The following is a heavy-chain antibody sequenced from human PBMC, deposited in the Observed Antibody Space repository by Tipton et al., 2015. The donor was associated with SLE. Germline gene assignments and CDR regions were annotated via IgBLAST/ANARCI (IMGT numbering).Heavy chain of an antibody. CDR2: INHSGST. Sequence: GLVKPSETLSLTCAVYGGSFSGYYWSWIRQPPGKGLEWIGEINHSGSTNYNPSLKSRVTISVDTSKNQFSLKLSSVTAADTAVYYCARGDRTGFDYWGQGTLVTVSS. CDR1: GGSFSGYY. J-gene: IGHJ4*02. D-gene: IGHD2-8*02. CDR3: ARGDRTGFDY. V-gene: IGHV4-34*01.